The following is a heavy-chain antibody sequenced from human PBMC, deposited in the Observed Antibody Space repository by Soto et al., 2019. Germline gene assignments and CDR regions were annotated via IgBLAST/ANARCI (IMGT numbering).Heavy chain of an antibody. CDR2: ISADNGNT. CDR3: AISPLELFRFDY. D-gene: IGHD3-10*01. J-gene: IGHJ4*02. Sequence: GSVKVSCKASGYTFTSYGISWVRQAPGQGLEWMGWISADNGNTNYAQQFQGRVTMTTDTSTSTAYRELRSLRSDDTAMYFCAISPLELFRFDYWAQGTLVTVSS. CDR1: GYTFTSYG. V-gene: IGHV1-18*01.